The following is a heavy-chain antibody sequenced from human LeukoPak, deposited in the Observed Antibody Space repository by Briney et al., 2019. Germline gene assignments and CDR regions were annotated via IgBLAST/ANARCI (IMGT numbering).Heavy chain of an antibody. CDR1: GFNFGDHA. V-gene: IGHV3-49*04. CDR3: SRGPIQLWVHNGVDV. Sequence: SLRLSCTTSGFNFGDHAMAWVRQAPGKGLEWGGFIRSKAYRGTTEYAASVKGRFTISRDDSKSVVYLQMNSLKSEDTAVYYCSRGPIQLWVHNGVDVWGQGTTVTVPS. CDR2: IRSKAYRGTT. J-gene: IGHJ6*02. D-gene: IGHD5-18*01.